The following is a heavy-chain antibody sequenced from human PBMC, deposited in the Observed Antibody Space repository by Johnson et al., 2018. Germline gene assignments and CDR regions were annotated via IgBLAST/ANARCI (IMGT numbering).Heavy chain of an antibody. CDR2: ISHTEIDK. V-gene: IGHV3-30*03. CDR1: GFTFTNYW. Sequence: QVQLQESGGGLVQPGGSLRLSCAVSGFTFTNYWMHWVRQAPGKGLEWVALISHTEIDKKYGDSAKARFTISRDISKNTLYLQMNSLRVEDTAVYYCAREAYSSGRAGIFHIWGQGTMVTVSS. J-gene: IGHJ3*02. CDR3: AREAYSSGRAGIFHI. D-gene: IGHD6-19*01.